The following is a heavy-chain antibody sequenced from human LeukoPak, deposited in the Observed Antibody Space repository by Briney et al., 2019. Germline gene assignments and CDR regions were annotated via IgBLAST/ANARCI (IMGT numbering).Heavy chain of an antibody. V-gene: IGHV3-21*04. CDR1: GFRFSGYW. J-gene: IGHJ4*02. CDR3: AKEGGSGWYYFDY. D-gene: IGHD6-19*01. Sequence: GGSLRLSCAASGFRFSGYWMTWVRQAPGKGLEWVSSISSSSSYIYYADSVKGRFTISRDNAKNSLYLQMNSLRAEDTALYYCAKEGGSGWYYFDYWGQGTLVTVSS. CDR2: ISSSSSYI.